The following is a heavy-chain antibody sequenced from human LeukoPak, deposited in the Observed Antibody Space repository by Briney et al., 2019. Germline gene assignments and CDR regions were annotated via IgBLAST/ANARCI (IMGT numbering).Heavy chain of an antibody. CDR1: GGSISSGSYY. CDR3: ATNTFSSSWRPFDY. Sequence: QASETLYLTCTVSGGSISSGSYYWSWIRQPAGKELEWIERIYTSGSTNYNPSLKSRVTMSVDTSKNQFSLKLSSVTAADTAVYYCATNTFSSSWRPFDYWGQGTLVTVSS. D-gene: IGHD6-13*01. CDR2: IYTSGST. J-gene: IGHJ4*02. V-gene: IGHV4-61*02.